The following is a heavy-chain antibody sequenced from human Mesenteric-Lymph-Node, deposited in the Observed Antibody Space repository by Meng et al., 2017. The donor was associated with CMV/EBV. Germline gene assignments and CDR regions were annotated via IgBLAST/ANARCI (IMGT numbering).Heavy chain of an antibody. D-gene: IGHD1-26*01. CDR3: ARGLSVGATFYFDY. Sequence: ASGLTFSSYAMHWVRQAPGKGLEWVAVISYDGNNKDYADSVKGRFTISRDNSKNTLYLQMNSLRPEDTGLYYCARGLSVGATFYFDYWGQGTLVTVSS. CDR2: ISYDGNNK. CDR1: GLTFSSYA. J-gene: IGHJ4*02. V-gene: IGHV3-30-3*01.